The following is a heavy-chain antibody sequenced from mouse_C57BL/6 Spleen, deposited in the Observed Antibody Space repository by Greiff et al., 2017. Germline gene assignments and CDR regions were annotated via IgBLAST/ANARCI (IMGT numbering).Heavy chain of an antibody. CDR2: IYPGDGDT. Sequence: VQLQQSGASVKISCKASGYAFSSYWMNWVKQRPGKGLEWIGQIYPGDGDTNYNGKFKGKATLTADKSSSTAYMQLSSLTSEDSAVYFCARWGPYYGSRNYAMDYWGQGTSVTVSS. V-gene: IGHV1-80*01. CDR1: GYAFSSYW. J-gene: IGHJ4*01. CDR3: ARWGPYYGSRNYAMDY. D-gene: IGHD1-1*01.